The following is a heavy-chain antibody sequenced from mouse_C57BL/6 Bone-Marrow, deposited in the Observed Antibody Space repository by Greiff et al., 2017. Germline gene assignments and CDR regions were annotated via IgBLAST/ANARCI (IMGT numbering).Heavy chain of an antibody. CDR1: GYSITSGYD. J-gene: IGHJ1*03. CDR2: ISYSGST. V-gene: IGHV3-1*01. Sequence: EVKLQQSGPGMVKPSQSLSLTCTVTGYSITSGYDWHWIRHFPGNKLEWMGNISYSGSTNYNPSLKSRISITHDTSKNHFFLKLNSVTTEDTATYYCARDGGRYFDVWGTGTTVTVSS. CDR3: ARDGGRYFDV.